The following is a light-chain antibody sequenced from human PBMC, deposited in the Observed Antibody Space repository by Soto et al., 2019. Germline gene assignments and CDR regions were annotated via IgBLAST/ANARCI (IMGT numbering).Light chain of an antibody. J-gene: IGLJ2*01. Sequence: QSVLTQPPSVSGAPGQRVTISGTGSSSNIGAGYDVHWYQQLPGTAPKLLIYGNSNRPSGVPDRLSGSKSGPSASLAITGLQAEDEADYYCQAYDSSLSVVFGGGTKLTVL. CDR3: QAYDSSLSVV. CDR2: GNS. V-gene: IGLV1-40*01. CDR1: SSNIGAGYD.